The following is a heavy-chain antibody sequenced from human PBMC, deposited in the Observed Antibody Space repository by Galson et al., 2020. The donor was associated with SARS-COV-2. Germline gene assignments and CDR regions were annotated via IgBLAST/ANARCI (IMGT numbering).Heavy chain of an antibody. CDR3: ATTYCGGDCYPYYYYYMDV. D-gene: IGHD2-21*01. CDR2: IYPGDSDT. V-gene: IGHV5-51*01. Sequence: GESLKISCKGSGYSFTSYWIGWVRQMPGKGLEWMGIIYPGDSDTRYSPSFQGQVTISADKSISTAYLQWSSLKASDTAMYYCATTYCGGDCYPYYYYYMDVWGKGTTVTVS. J-gene: IGHJ6*03. CDR1: GYSFTSYW.